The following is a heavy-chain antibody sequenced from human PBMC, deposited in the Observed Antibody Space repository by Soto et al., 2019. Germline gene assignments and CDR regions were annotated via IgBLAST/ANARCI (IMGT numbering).Heavy chain of an antibody. CDR2: IYPGDSDL. D-gene: IGHD6-13*01. Sequence: GESLKISCKGSGYSFTSYWIGWVRQMPGKGLAWMGIIYPGDSDLRYSPSFEGQVTISADKSITTAYLQWSSLKASDSAMYYCVRKGHSSSWFIDHWGQGTQVTVSS. CDR1: GYSFTSYW. J-gene: IGHJ5*02. CDR3: VRKGHSSSWFIDH. V-gene: IGHV5-51*01.